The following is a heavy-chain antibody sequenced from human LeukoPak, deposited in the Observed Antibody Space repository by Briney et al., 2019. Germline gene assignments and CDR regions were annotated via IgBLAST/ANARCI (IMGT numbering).Heavy chain of an antibody. D-gene: IGHD5-12*01. CDR3: VRVKNGYVYEYFDY. V-gene: IGHV3-64*01. CDR2: INSDGRST. Sequence: PGGSLRLSCAASGFTFSSYAMHWVRQAPGKGLEYVSAINSDGRSTYYANSVKGRFTISRDNSKNTLYLQMGSLRAEDMAVYYCVRVKNGYVYEYFDYWGQGTLVTVSS. J-gene: IGHJ4*02. CDR1: GFTFSSYA.